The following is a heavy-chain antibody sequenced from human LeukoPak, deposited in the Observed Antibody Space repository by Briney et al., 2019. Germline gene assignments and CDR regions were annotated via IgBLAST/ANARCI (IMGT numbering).Heavy chain of an antibody. V-gene: IGHV6-1*01. J-gene: IGHJ4*02. D-gene: IGHD3-10*01. CDR1: GDSVSSNGAA. CDR2: TYYRSTWYN. CDR3: AREWHYGSIDY. Sequence: SQTLSLTCAISGDSVSSNGAAWNWFRQSPSRGLEWLGRTYYRSTWYNDYTASVKSRISINADTAKNQFSLQVHSVTPEDTAVYYCAREWHYGSIDYWGQGTLVTVSS.